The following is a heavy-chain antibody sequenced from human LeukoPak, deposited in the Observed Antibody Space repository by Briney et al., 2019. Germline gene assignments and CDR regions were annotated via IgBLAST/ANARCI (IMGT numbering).Heavy chain of an antibody. CDR3: ARRARRGSHIDY. Sequence: SETLSLTCTVSGDSISSSSYYWGWIRQPPEKGLEWIGSIHYSGSTYYNPSLKSRVTISVDTSKNQFSLKLSSVTAADTAVYYCARRARRGSHIDYWGQGTPVTVSS. CDR1: GDSISSSSYY. V-gene: IGHV4-39*01. D-gene: IGHD3-16*01. J-gene: IGHJ4*02. CDR2: IHYSGST.